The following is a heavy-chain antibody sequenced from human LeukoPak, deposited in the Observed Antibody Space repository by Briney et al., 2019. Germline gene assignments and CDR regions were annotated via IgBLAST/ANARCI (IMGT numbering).Heavy chain of an antibody. CDR2: IIPIFGTA. Sequence: ASVKVSCTASGGTFSIYAISWVRQAPGQGLEWMGGIIPIFGTANYAQKFQGRVTITADESTSTAYMELSSLRSEDTAVYYCARDPRNGGGQYWGQGTLVTVSS. D-gene: IGHD1-1*01. J-gene: IGHJ4*02. CDR1: GGTFSIYA. CDR3: ARDPRNGGGQY. V-gene: IGHV1-69*13.